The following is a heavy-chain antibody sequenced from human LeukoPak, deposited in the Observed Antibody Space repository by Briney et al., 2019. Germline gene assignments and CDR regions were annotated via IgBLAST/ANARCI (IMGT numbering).Heavy chain of an antibody. CDR2: IYTSGST. CDR3: ASEIKVGATTQFDY. CDR1: GGSISSYY. V-gene: IGHV4-4*07. Sequence: SETLSLTCTVSGGSISSYYWSWIRQPAGKGLEWIGRIYTSGSTNYNPPLKSRVTMSVDTSKNQFSLKLSSVTAADTAVYYCASEIKVGATTQFDYWGQGTLVTVSS. J-gene: IGHJ4*02. D-gene: IGHD1-26*01.